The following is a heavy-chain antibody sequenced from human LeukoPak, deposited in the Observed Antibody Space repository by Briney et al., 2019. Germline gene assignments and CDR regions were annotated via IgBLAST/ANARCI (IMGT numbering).Heavy chain of an antibody. J-gene: IGHJ6*03. Sequence: GGSLRLSCVASGFTFSSYGMSWVRQAPGKGLEWVANIKQDEGEKYYVDSVKGRFTISRDNAKNSLYLQMNSMRAEDTAVYYCARADTGYTSSWYEFPYYYMAVWGKGTTVTVPS. CDR2: IKQDEGEK. D-gene: IGHD6-13*01. CDR3: ARADTGYTSSWYEFPYYYMAV. V-gene: IGHV3-7*01. CDR1: GFTFSSYG.